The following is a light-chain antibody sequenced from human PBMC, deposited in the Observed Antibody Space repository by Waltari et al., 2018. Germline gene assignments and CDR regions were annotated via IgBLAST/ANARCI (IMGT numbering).Light chain of an antibody. V-gene: IGLV5-45*03. CDR3: MIWRSGASE. CDR1: SGDIFSNQR. Sequence: QAVMTQPSSLSASPGASASLTCTSRSGDIFSNQRNSLYHQHPGSPPQYLLRYKSDSDKQQGSGVPSRFSGSKGYSANAGILLIAGLQSEDEADYYCMIWRSGASEFGGGTKLTVL. CDR2: YKSDSDK. J-gene: IGLJ2*01.